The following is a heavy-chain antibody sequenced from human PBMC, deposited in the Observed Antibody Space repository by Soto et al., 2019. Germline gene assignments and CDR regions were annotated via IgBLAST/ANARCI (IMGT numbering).Heavy chain of an antibody. J-gene: IGHJ6*02. CDR2: ISSSGSTI. Sequence: WGSLRLSCAVSGFTFITYSMNWVRQAPEKGLEWVSYISSSGSTIYYADSVKGRFTISRDNDKNSLYLQMNSLRSDDTAIYFCARGGYYDSSGSRNHHYYGMNVCGQGTTVTVSS. D-gene: IGHD3-22*01. CDR1: GFTFITYS. CDR3: ARGGYYDSSGSRNHHYYGMNV. V-gene: IGHV3-48*01.